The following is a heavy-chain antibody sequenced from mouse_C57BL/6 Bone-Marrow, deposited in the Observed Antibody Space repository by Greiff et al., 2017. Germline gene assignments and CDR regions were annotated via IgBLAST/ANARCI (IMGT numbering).Heavy chain of an antibody. V-gene: IGHV10-1*01. CDR2: IRSKSNNYAT. J-gene: IGHJ4*01. CDR3: VRHRHYAMDY. CDR1: GFSFNTYA. Sequence: DVMLVESGGGLVQPKGSLKLSCAASGFSFNTYAMNWVRQAPGKGLEWVARIRSKSNNYATYYADSVKDRFTISRDDSESMLYLQMNNLKTEDTAMYYCVRHRHYAMDYWGQGTSVTVSS.